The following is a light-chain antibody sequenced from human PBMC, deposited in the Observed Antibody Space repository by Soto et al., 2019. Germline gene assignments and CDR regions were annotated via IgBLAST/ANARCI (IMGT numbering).Light chain of an antibody. CDR3: ISYTVSRSYV. J-gene: IGLJ1*01. CDR1: SSDIGAYDH. CDR2: SVS. V-gene: IGLV2-14*01. Sequence: QSALAQPASVSGSPGQSITLSCSGTSSDIGAYDHVAWCQQFPGKTPKLVIYSVSNRPSGVSYRFSGSKSGNTASLTISGLQADDEADYYCISYTVSRSYVFGPGTKSPS.